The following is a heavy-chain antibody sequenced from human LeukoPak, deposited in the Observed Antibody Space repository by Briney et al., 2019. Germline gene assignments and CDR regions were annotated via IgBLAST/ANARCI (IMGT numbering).Heavy chain of an antibody. J-gene: IGHJ6*03. V-gene: IGHV4-34*01. D-gene: IGHD2-2*01. CDR1: GGFFSDYY. CDR3: ARGSLVVVPAATANYYYYYMDV. Sequence: SETLSLTCAVYGGFFSDYYWSWIRQAPGKGLEWIGEINHSGDTNYNPSLKSRVTISVDTSKNQFSLKLSSVTAADTAVYYCARGSLVVVPAATANYYYYYMDVWGKGTTVTVSS. CDR2: INHSGDT.